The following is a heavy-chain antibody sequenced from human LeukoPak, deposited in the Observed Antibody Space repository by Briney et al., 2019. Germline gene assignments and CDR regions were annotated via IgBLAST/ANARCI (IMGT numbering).Heavy chain of an antibody. CDR1: GAPIRSTY. D-gene: IGHD6-6*01. J-gene: IGHJ6*03. V-gene: IGHV4-59*12. CDR3: ARLTPGAARYYYYYMDV. Sequence: PSETLSLTCTVSGAPIRSTYWTWFGKPPGKELEWIGFVCYTGSTNYSPSLKSRVTISVDTSKNQFSLKLSSVTAADTAVYYCARLTPGAARYYYYYMDVWGKGTTVTVSS. CDR2: VCYTGST.